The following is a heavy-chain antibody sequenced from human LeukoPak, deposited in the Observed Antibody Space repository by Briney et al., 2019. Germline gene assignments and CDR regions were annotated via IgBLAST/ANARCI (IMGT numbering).Heavy chain of an antibody. V-gene: IGHV3-48*01. CDR2: ISSSSSTI. CDR1: GFTFSSYG. CDR3: VSSSPTFDY. D-gene: IGHD6-13*01. J-gene: IGHJ4*02. Sequence: GGSLRLSCAASGFTFSSYGMTWVRQAPGKGLEWVSYISSSSSTIYYADSVKGRFTISRDNAKNSLYLQMNSLRSEDTAVYYCVSSSPTFDYWGQGTLVTVSS.